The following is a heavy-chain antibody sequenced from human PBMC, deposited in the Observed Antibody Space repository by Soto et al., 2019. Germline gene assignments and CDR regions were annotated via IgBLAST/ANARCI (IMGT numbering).Heavy chain of an antibody. J-gene: IGHJ4*02. Sequence: GGSLRLSCAASGFTFSSYSMNWVRQAPGKGLEWVSSISSSSSYIYYADSVKGRFTISRDNAKNSLYLQMNSLRAEDTAVYYCARVRVPIAAAGNYWGQGTLVTVSS. V-gene: IGHV3-21*01. CDR3: ARVRVPIAAAGNY. CDR2: ISSSSSYI. D-gene: IGHD6-13*01. CDR1: GFTFSSYS.